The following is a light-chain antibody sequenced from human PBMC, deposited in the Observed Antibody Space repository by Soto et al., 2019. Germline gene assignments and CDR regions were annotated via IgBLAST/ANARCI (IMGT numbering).Light chain of an antibody. J-gene: IGKJ1*01. Sequence: DIQMTQSPSAMSASVGDRVTITCRASQGINNLLGWFQQKPGTAPKRVIYAASSVESGVPSRFSGSGAGTEFTLPIGRLKPEEFATYYCLQHNTYPQTFCQGTKVEIK. CDR2: AAS. CDR3: LQHNTYPQT. V-gene: IGKV1-17*03. CDR1: QGINNL.